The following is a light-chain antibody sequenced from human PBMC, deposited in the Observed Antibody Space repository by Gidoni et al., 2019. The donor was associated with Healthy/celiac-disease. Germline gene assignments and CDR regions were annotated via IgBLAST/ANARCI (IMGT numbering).Light chain of an antibody. J-gene: IGKJ2*01. CDR3: QQRSNWPRYT. Sequence: EFVLTQSPTTLSLSPGESATLSCRASQSVSGYLAWYQLKPGQAPRLLIYDASNRATGIPARFSGSGSGTDFTLTISSLEPGDFAVYYCQQRSNWPRYTFGQGTKLEIK. V-gene: IGKV3-11*01. CDR2: DAS. CDR1: QSVSGY.